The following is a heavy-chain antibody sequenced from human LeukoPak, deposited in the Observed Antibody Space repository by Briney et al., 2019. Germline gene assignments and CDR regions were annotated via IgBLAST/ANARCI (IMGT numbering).Heavy chain of an antibody. CDR3: AKDPAREASQWPDLYNWFDP. CDR2: ISYDGSNK. D-gene: IGHD6-19*01. CDR1: GFTFSSYG. Sequence: QPGRSLRLSCAASGFTFSSYGMPWVRQAPGKGLEWVAVISYDGSNKYYADSVKGRFTISRDNSKNTLYLQMNSLRAEDTAVYYCAKDPAREASQWPDLYNWFDPWGQGTLVTVSS. V-gene: IGHV3-30*18. J-gene: IGHJ5*02.